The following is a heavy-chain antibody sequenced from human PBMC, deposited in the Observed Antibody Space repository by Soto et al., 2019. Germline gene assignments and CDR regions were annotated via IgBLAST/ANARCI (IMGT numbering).Heavy chain of an antibody. J-gene: IGHJ6*02. CDR2: ISGASKTI. CDR3: TRDSRAAYGMDV. D-gene: IGHD6-25*01. V-gene: IGHV3-48*02. Sequence: EVQVVESGGGLVQPGGSLRLSCAASGFTFSSHSMNWVCQAPGKGLEWVSYISGASKTIYYADSVKGRFTISRDNAKNSLYLQMNSLRDEDTALYYCTRDSRAAYGMDVWGQGTTVTVSS. CDR1: GFTFSSHS.